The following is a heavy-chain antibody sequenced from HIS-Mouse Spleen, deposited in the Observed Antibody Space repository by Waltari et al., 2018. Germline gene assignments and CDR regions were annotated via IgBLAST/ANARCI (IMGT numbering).Heavy chain of an antibody. CDR3: ARGALWFGETGFDP. CDR2: MNPNRGNT. V-gene: IGHV1-8*01. CDR1: GYTFTSYD. J-gene: IGHJ5*02. Sequence: QVQLVQSGAEVKKPGASVKVSCKASGYTFTSYDINWVRQATGQGLEWMGWMNPNRGNTGYEQKFQGRVTMTRNTSISTAYMELSSLRSEDTAVYYCARGALWFGETGFDPWGQGTLVTVSS. D-gene: IGHD3-10*01.